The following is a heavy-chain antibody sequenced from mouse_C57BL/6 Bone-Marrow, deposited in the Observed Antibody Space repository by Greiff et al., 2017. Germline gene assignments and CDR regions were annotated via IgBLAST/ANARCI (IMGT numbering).Heavy chain of an antibody. CDR1: GFTFSDYG. Sequence: EVKVEESGGGLVQPGGSLKLSCAASGFTFSDYGMAWVRQAPRKGPEWVAFISNLAYSIYYADTVTGRFTISRENAKNTLYLEMSSLRSEDTAMYYCASSYPHYYAMDYWGQGTSVTVSS. J-gene: IGHJ4*01. D-gene: IGHD2-10*01. CDR3: ASSYPHYYAMDY. CDR2: ISNLAYSI. V-gene: IGHV5-15*04.